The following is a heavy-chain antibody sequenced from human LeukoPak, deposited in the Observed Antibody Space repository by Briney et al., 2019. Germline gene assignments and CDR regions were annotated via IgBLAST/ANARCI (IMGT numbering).Heavy chain of an antibody. D-gene: IGHD1-7*01. V-gene: IGHV4-4*07. J-gene: IGHJ3*02. CDR1: GRSISGYY. CDR2: VYTSGST. Sequence: SETLSLTCSVSGRSISGYYWTWIRQPAGKGLEWIGRVYTSGSTHYNPSLKTRLTMSVDTSKNQFSLKLSSVTAADMAVYYCARLITGTTTAFDIWGQGTMVTVSS. CDR3: ARLITGTTTAFDI.